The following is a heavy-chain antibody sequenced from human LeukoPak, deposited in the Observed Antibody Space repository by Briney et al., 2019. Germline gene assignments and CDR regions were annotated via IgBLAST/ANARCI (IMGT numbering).Heavy chain of an antibody. Sequence: ASQTLSLTCTVSGGSISSGGYYWSWIRQHPGKGLEWIGYIYHSGSTYYNPSLKSRVTISVDTSKNQFSLKLSSVTAADTAVYYCARGSAMVPFDYWGQGTLVTVSS. CDR2: IYHSGST. J-gene: IGHJ4*02. D-gene: IGHD5-18*01. V-gene: IGHV4-31*03. CDR3: ARGSAMVPFDY. CDR1: GGSISSGGYY.